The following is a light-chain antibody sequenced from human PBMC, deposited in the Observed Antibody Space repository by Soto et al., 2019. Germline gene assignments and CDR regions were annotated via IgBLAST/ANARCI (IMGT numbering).Light chain of an antibody. J-gene: IGLJ2*01. Sequence: QSVLTQPPSVSAAPGQQVTISCSGETSNIGNNYVSWYQQLPGTAPKLLLYDTNNRPSGIPDRFSCSKSGTSATLGITGLQTGDEAVYYCGAWDSSLSGVLFGGGTKLTVL. CDR1: TSNIGNNY. CDR3: GAWDSSLSGVL. V-gene: IGLV1-51*01. CDR2: DTN.